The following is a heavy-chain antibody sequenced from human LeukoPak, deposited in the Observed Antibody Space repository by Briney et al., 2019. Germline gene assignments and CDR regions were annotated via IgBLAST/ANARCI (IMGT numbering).Heavy chain of an antibody. CDR3: ARSSRRNSLRVFGVATKDQYYFDS. Sequence: SVKVSCKASGGTFSSYAISWVRQAPGQGLEWMGGIIPIFGTANYAQKFQGRVTITRNTFIGTAYMELSSLRSEDTAVYYCARSSRRNSLRVFGVATKDQYYFDSWGQGTLVTVSS. CDR2: IIPIFGTA. CDR1: GGTFSSYA. J-gene: IGHJ4*02. V-gene: IGHV1-69*05. D-gene: IGHD3-3*01.